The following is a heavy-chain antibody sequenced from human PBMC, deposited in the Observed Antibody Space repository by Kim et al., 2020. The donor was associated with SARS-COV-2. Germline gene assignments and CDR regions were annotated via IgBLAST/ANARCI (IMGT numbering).Heavy chain of an antibody. V-gene: IGHV3-33*01. D-gene: IGHD3-10*02. Sequence: KFYSHSVKDPITLSRDNSKNMLFLQMTSLRAEDTALYYCTRLFGTQLDPWGQGTLVTVSS. J-gene: IGHJ5*02. CDR2: K. CDR3: TRLFGTQLDP.